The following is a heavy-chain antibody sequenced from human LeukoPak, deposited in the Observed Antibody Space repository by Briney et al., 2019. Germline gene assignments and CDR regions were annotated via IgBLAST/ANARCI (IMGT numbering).Heavy chain of an antibody. J-gene: IGHJ1*01. V-gene: IGHV3-23*01. D-gene: IGHD3-22*01. CDR3: AKDGGEYYDSSGYKLAEYFQH. CDR2: ISGSGGST. CDR1: GFTVSSYA. Sequence: GGSLRLSCAASGFTVSSYATSWVRQAPGEGLEWVSGISGSGGSTYYADSVKGRFTISRDNSKNTLYLQMNRLRAEDTAVYYCAKDGGEYYDSSGYKLAEYFQHWGQGTLVTVSS.